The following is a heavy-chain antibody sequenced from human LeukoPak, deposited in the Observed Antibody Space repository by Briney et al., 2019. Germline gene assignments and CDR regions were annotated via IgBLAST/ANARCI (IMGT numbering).Heavy chain of an antibody. CDR2: IQYDGSKK. D-gene: IGHD4-23*01. V-gene: IGHV3-30*02. J-gene: IGHJ4*02. CDR1: GFTFSSYA. Sequence: PGGSLRLSCAASGFTFSSYAMHWVRQAPGKGLEWVAFIQYDGSKKYYADSVNGRFTISRDNSQNALYLQMNSLRAEDTAVYYCAKIRFNGGNEILDSWGQGTLVTVSS. CDR3: AKIRFNGGNEILDS.